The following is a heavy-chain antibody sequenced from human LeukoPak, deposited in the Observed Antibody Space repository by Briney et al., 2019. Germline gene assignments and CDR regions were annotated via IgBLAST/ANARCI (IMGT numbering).Heavy chain of an antibody. V-gene: IGHV1-8*03. J-gene: IGHJ5*02. D-gene: IGHD3-3*01. Sequence: ASVKVSCKASGYTFTSYDINWVRQATGQGLEWMGWMNPNSGNTGYAQKFQGRVTITRNTSISTAYMELSSLRSEDTAVYYCARGLSNIRFLEWFRSRWFDPWGQGTLVTVSS. CDR2: MNPNSGNT. CDR3: ARGLSNIRFLEWFRSRWFDP. CDR1: GYTFTSYD.